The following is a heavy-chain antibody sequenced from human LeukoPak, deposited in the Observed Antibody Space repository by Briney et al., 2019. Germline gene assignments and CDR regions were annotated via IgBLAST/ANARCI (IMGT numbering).Heavy chain of an antibody. D-gene: IGHD3-22*01. CDR3: ARDTGRDYDSSGYY. V-gene: IGHV3-20*04. J-gene: IGHJ4*02. CDR2: INWNGGST. CDR1: GFTFDDYG. Sequence: GGSLRLSCAASGFTFDDYGMSWVRQAPGKGLEWVSGINWNGGSTGYADSVKGRFTISRDNAKNSLYLQMNSLRAEDTALYYCARDTGRDYDSSGYYWGQGTLVTVSS.